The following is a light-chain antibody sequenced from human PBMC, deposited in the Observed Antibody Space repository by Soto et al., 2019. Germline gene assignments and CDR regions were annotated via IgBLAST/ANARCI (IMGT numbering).Light chain of an antibody. V-gene: IGKV3-20*01. J-gene: IGKJ4*01. CDR2: AAS. CDR1: QSVSSSY. CDR3: QQFDSSPLT. Sequence: EIVLTQSPGTLSLSPGERATLSCRASQSVSSSYLAWYQQRPGQAPRLLIYAASTRATGIPDRFSGSGSGTDFTLTISRLASEDFAVYYCQQFDSSPLTFGGGTKVEIK.